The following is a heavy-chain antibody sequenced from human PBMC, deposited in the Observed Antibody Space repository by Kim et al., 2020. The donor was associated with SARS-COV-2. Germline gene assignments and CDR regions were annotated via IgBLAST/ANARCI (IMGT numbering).Heavy chain of an antibody. CDR2: INAGNGNT. J-gene: IGHJ5*02. D-gene: IGHD2-15*01. CDR1: GYTFTSYA. V-gene: IGHV1-3*01. CDR3: AREKDIVVVVVSWAWFDP. Sequence: ASVKVSCKASGYTFTSYAMHWVRQAPGQRLEWMGWINAGNGNTKYSQKFQGRVTITRDTSASTAYMELSSLRSEDTAVYYCAREKDIVVVVVSWAWFDPWGQGTLVTVSS.